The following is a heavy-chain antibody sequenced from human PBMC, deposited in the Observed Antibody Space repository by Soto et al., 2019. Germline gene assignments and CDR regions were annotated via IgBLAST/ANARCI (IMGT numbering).Heavy chain of an antibody. CDR3: ARAYTGRLPRRADYYYALDV. Sequence: PGGSMRISCTAPGSAFSDYDMHSVPQAAGQGLEWVSTIGAARDPYYTGSVKGRFTISRENARNSMFLQMNSVTVGDTAVYYCARAYTGRLPRRADYYYALDVWGQGTRVTVSS. D-gene: IGHD2-15*01. CDR2: IGAARDP. J-gene: IGHJ6*02. CDR1: GSAFSDYD. V-gene: IGHV3-13*05.